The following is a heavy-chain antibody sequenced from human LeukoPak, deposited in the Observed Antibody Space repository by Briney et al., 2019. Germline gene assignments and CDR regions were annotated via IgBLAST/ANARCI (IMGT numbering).Heavy chain of an antibody. V-gene: IGHV3-15*01. D-gene: IGHD2/OR15-2a*01. CDR2: IKSTADGGTT. CDR1: GFTFTDAW. J-gene: IGHJ3*02. CDR3: TTDIEHDFHTSAQESFHI. Sequence: PGGSLRLSCAASGFTFTDAWMSWVRQSPGKGLEWVGHIKSTADGGTTDYGAPVKGRFTISRDDSKNTLYLQMNGLQSDDTGVYYCTTDIEHDFHTSAQESFHIWGQGTTVTVPS.